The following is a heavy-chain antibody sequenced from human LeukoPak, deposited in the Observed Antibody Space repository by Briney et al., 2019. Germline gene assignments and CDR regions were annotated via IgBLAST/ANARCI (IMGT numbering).Heavy chain of an antibody. V-gene: IGHV3-33*08. D-gene: IGHD5-24*01. CDR2: IWYDGSNK. CDR3: ARGDGYNFHYFDY. Sequence: GGSLRLSCAASGFTFSSYGMHWVRQAPGKGLEWVAVIWYDGSNKYYADSVKGRFTISRDNSKNTLYLQMNNLRAEDTAVYYCARGDGYNFHYFDYWGQGTLVTVFS. CDR1: GFTFSSYG. J-gene: IGHJ4*02.